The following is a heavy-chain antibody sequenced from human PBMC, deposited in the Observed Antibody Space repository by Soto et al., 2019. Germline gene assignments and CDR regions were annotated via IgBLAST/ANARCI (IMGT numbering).Heavy chain of an antibody. CDR1: GGTFSSYA. D-gene: IGHD2-2*03. J-gene: IGHJ6*02. V-gene: IGHV1-69*12. CDR3: ASLMDIVLVPDPLTMDV. Sequence: QVQLVQSGAEVKKPGSSVKVSCKASGGTFSSYAISWVRQAPGQGLEWMGGIIPIFGTANYAQKFQGRVTITADESTSTAYMELSSLRSEDTAVYYCASLMDIVLVPDPLTMDVWGQGTTVTVSS. CDR2: IIPIFGTA.